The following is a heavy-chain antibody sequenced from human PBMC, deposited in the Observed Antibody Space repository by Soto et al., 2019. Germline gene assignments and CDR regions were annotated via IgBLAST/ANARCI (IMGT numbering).Heavy chain of an antibody. CDR3: ARHGSKANNNWFDP. Sequence: QLQLQESGPGLVKPSETLSLTCTVSGGSISSSSYYWGWIRQPPGKGLEWIGSIYYSGSTYYNPSSKSRVTISVDTAKNQSSLMLSSVIAADTAVYYCARHGSKANNNWFDPWGQGTLVTVSS. CDR1: GGSISSSSYY. J-gene: IGHJ5*02. V-gene: IGHV4-39*01. CDR2: IYYSGST.